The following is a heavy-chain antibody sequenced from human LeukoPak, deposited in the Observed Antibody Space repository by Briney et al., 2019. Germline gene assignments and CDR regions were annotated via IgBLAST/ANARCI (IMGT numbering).Heavy chain of an antibody. CDR3: ARDSRQQLPH. CDR1: GFTFSSYA. D-gene: IGHD6-13*01. J-gene: IGHJ4*02. V-gene: IGHV3-48*01. Sequence: GGSLRLSCAASGFTFSSYAMNWVRQAPGKGLEWLSYISSSSSVIYYADSVKGRFTISRDNAKNSLYLQMSSLRAENTAVYYCARDSRQQLPHWGQGTLVTVSS. CDR2: ISSSSSVI.